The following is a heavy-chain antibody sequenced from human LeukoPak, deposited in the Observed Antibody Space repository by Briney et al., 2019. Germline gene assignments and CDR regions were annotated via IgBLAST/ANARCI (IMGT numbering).Heavy chain of an antibody. V-gene: IGHV3-23*01. CDR2: ISGSGGST. J-gene: IGHJ4*02. D-gene: IGHD5-12*01. CDR3: ARGKYGGYFIDY. CDR1: GFTFSSYA. Sequence: GGSLRLSCAASGFTFSSYAMSWVRQAPGKGLEWVSAISGSGGSTYYADSVKGRFTISRDNAKNTVYLQMNSLRAEDTAVYYCARGKYGGYFIDYWGQVTLVTVSS.